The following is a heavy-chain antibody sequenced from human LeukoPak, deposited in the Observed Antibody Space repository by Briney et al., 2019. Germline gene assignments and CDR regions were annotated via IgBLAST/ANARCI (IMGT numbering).Heavy chain of an antibody. V-gene: IGHV4-34*01. CDR2: INHSGST. CDR1: GGSFSDYY. D-gene: IGHD2-15*01. CDR3: ARVEVQILSHYMDV. Sequence: SETLSLTCAVYGGSFSDYYWSWIRQPPGKGLEWIGEINHSGSTNYNPSLKSRVTISVDTSKNQFSLKLNSMTAADTAVYYCARVEVQILSHYMDVWDKGTTVTVSS. J-gene: IGHJ6*03.